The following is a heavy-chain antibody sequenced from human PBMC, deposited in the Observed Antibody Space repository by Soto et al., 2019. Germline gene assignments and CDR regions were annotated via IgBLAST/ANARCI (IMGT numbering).Heavy chain of an antibody. Sequence: ASVKVSCKASGYSFTDYHIHWVRQAPGQGLEWLGRINPKSGGTSTAQKFQGWVTMTRDRPISTVYMELTRLRSDDTAVYFCARGHSTDCSNGVCSFFYNHEMDVWGQGTTVTV. J-gene: IGHJ6*02. CDR1: GYSFTDYH. V-gene: IGHV1-2*04. D-gene: IGHD2-8*01. CDR3: ARGHSTDCSNGVCSFFYNHEMDV. CDR2: INPKSGGT.